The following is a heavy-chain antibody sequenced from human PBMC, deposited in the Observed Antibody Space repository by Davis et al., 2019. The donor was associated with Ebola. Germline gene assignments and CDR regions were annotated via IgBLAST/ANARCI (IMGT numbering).Heavy chain of an antibody. CDR2: IIPILGIA. D-gene: IGHD3-10*01. CDR1: RGTFSSYA. Sequence: SVQVSCKASRGTFSSYAISWVRQAPGQGLEWMGRIIPILGIANYAQKFQGRVTITPDKSTSTAYMELSSLTSEDTAVYYCAGAFREYYGSGSYFPFYYYYGMDVWGQGTTVTVSS. CDR3: AGAFREYYGSGSYFPFYYYYGMDV. J-gene: IGHJ6*02. V-gene: IGHV1-69*04.